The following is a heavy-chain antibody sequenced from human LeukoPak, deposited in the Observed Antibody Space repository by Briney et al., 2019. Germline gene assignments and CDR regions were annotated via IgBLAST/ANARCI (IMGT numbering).Heavy chain of an antibody. J-gene: IGHJ4*01. D-gene: IGHD1-1*01. CDR1: GYTFASYD. V-gene: IGHV1-8*01. CDR2: MNPNSGNT. CDR3: AIVPIRYNWNDDPSFDD. Sequence: ASVKVSCKASGYTFASYDFNWVRQASGQGLEWMGWMNPNSGNTGYAQKFQGRVTMTRNTSISTAYMELSSLRSEDTAVYYCAIVPIRYNWNDDPSFDDWGHGTLVTVSS.